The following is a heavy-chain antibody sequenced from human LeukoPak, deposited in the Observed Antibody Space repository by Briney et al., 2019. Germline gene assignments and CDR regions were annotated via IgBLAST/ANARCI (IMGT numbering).Heavy chain of an antibody. CDR1: GGTFSSYA. D-gene: IGHD4-23*01. CDR2: IIPIFGTA. CDR3: ARDPHPLYGGNSGDAFDI. Sequence: SVKVSCKASGGTFSSYAISWVRQAPGQGLEWMGGIIPIFGTANYAQKFQGRVTMTTDTSTSTAYMELRSLRSDDTAVYYCARDPHPLYGGNSGDAFDIWGQGTMVTVSS. J-gene: IGHJ3*02. V-gene: IGHV1-69*05.